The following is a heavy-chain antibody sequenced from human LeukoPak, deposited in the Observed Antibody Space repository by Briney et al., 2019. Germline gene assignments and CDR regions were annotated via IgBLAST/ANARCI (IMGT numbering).Heavy chain of an antibody. CDR2: IYYSGST. V-gene: IGHV4-59*12. Sequence: NPSETLSLTCTVSGGSISSYYWSWVRQPPGKGLEWIGYIYYSGSTNYNPSLKSRVTISVDKSKNQFSLKLSSVTAADTAVYYCARVGIFRGSSWYFHWDYWGQGTLVTVSS. CDR1: GGSISSYY. CDR3: ARVGIFRGSSWYFHWDY. J-gene: IGHJ4*02. D-gene: IGHD6-13*01.